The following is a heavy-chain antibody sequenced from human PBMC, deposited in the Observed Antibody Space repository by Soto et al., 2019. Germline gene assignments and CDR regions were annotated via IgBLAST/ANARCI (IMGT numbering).Heavy chain of an antibody. CDR2: IIPIFGTA. CDR1: GGTFSSYA. CDR3: AREHPALGYCSSTSCSQLVGAFDI. Sequence: QVQLVQSGAEVKKPGSSVKVSCKASGGTFSSYAISWVRQAPGQGLEWMGGIIPIFGTANYAQKFQGRVTITADESTSTAYMELSSLRSEDTAVYYCAREHPALGYCSSTSCSQLVGAFDIWGQGTMVTVSS. D-gene: IGHD2-2*01. V-gene: IGHV1-69*01. J-gene: IGHJ3*02.